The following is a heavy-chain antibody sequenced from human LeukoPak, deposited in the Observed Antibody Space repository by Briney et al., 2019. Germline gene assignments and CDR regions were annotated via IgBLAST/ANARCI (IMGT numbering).Heavy chain of an antibody. CDR1: GYTFTGYY. D-gene: IGHD1-26*01. CDR2: IYPHSGGT. V-gene: IGHV1-2*06. Sequence: GASVKVSCKASGYTFTGYYIHWVRQAPGQGPEWMGRIYPHSGGTNYAQKFQGRVTMTRDTSISTAYMELSRLRSDDTAVYYCARDQVDAGSYFAFFDYWGQGTLVTVPS. CDR3: ARDQVDAGSYFAFFDY. J-gene: IGHJ4*02.